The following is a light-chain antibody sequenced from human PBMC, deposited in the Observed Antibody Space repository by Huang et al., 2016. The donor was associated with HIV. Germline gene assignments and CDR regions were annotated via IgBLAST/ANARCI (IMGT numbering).Light chain of an antibody. CDR3: QKYNNWPGT. CDR1: QSVVSN. Sequence: EIVMTQSPATLSVSPGERATLPCRASQSVVSNLAWYQHKPGQAPRLLIYRASTRATGIQARFSGSGSGTEFTLIIRSRQFEGFAVYYCQKYNNWPGTFGQGTKVELK. J-gene: IGKJ1*01. V-gene: IGKV3-15*01. CDR2: RAS.